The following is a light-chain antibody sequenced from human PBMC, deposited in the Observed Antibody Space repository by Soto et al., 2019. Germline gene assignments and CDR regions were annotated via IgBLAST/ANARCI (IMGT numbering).Light chain of an antibody. V-gene: IGKV3-20*01. J-gene: IGKJ1*01. CDR1: QSFTSRS. CDR3: QQYDSSPRT. CDR2: GAS. Sequence: ELVLTQTPGTLSLSPGERATLSCRASQSFTSRSLAWYQQKPGLAPRLLISGASNRAAGIPDRFSGSGSGTDFTLTISRLEPEDFAVYYCQQYDSSPRTFGQGTKVDI.